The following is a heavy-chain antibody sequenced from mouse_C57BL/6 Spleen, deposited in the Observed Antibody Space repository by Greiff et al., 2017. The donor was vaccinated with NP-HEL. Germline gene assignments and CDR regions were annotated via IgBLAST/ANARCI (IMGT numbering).Heavy chain of an antibody. CDR1: GYTFTSYW. J-gene: IGHJ1*03. CDR3: ARRGTPWYFDV. Sequence: VQLQQPGAELVRPGTSVKLSCKASGYTFTSYWMHWVKQRPGQGLEWIGVIDPSDSYTNYNQKFKGKATLTVDTSSSTAYMQLSSLTSEDSAVYYCARRGTPWYFDVWGTGTTVTVSS. D-gene: IGHD2-14*01. V-gene: IGHV1-59*01. CDR2: IDPSDSYT.